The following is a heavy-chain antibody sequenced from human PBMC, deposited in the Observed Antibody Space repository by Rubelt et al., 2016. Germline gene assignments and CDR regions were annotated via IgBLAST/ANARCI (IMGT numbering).Heavy chain of an antibody. Sequence: QVQLVQSGAEVKKPGASVKVSCKASGYTFTSYGISWVRQAPGQGLEWMGWISAYNGNTNYAQKLQGGVTRTKATSRRKAYMELRSLRSDDTAGYYCARDRTYNLPAYWGQGTLVTVSS. V-gene: IGHV1-18*01. J-gene: IGHJ4*02. D-gene: IGHD5-24*01. CDR1: GYTFTSYG. CDR2: ISAYNGNT. CDR3: ARDRTYNLPAY.